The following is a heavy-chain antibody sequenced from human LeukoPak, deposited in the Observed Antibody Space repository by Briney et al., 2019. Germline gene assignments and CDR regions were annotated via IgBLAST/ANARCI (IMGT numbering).Heavy chain of an antibody. D-gene: IGHD3-10*01. CDR1: GGSFSGYY. Sequence: PSETLSLTCAVYGGSFSGYYWSWIRQPPGKGLEWIGSIYDSGSTYYNPSLKSRVTISVDTSKNQFSLKLNSVTAADTAVYYCARLYGPWGQGTLVTVSS. CDR3: ARLYGP. CDR2: IYDSGST. V-gene: IGHV4-34*01. J-gene: IGHJ5*02.